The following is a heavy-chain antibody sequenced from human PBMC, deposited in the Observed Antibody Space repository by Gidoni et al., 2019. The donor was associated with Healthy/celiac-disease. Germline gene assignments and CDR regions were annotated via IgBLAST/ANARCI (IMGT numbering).Heavy chain of an antibody. CDR3: ARAREPMRFDY. CDR1: GFTVSSNY. J-gene: IGHJ4*02. V-gene: IGHV3-66*01. Sequence: EVQLVESGGGLVQPGGSLRLSCAASGFTVSSNYMSWVRQAPGKGLEWVSVIYSGGSTYYADSVKGRFTISRDNSKNTLYLQMNSLRAEDTAVYYCARAREPMRFDYWGQGTLVTVSS. D-gene: IGHD3-22*01. CDR2: IYSGGST.